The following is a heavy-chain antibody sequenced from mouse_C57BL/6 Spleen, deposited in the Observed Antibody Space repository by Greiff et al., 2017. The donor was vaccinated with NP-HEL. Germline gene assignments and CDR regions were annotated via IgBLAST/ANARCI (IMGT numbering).Heavy chain of an antibody. CDR2: ISSGGDYI. J-gene: IGHJ4*01. V-gene: IGHV5-9-1*02. CDR1: GFTFSSYA. CDR3: TREGSTRKGAMDY. Sequence: DVMLVESGEGLVKPGGSLKLSCAASGFTFSSYAMSWVRQTPEKRLEWVAYISSGGDYIYYADTVKGRFTISRDNARNTLYLQMSSLKSEDTAMYYCTREGSTRKGAMDYWGQGTSVTVSS. D-gene: IGHD4-1*02.